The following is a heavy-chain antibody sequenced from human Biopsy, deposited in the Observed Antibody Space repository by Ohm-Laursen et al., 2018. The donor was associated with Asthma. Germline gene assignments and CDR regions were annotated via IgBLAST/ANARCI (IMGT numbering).Heavy chain of an antibody. CDR2: IIPIFGTA. J-gene: IGHJ4*02. V-gene: IGHV1-69*01. CDR3: ARSSHINWGGYFDY. Sequence: SSVKVSCKVSGDSLGSFINYAISWVRQAPRQGLEWMGGIIPIFGTANYAQKFQGRVTITADESTSTAYMELSSLRSEDTAVYYCARSSHINWGGYFDYWGQGTLVTVSS. D-gene: IGHD7-27*01. CDR1: GDSLGSFINYA.